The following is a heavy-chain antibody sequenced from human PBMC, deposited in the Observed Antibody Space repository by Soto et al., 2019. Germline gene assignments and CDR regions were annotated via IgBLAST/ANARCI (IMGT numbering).Heavy chain of an antibody. CDR2: IATAGDT. D-gene: IGHD6-13*01. CDR3: ARIGAFEAAGTYYYYGMDV. Sequence: LRLSCAASGFTFSSYDMHWVRQATGKGLEWVSAIATAGDTYYAGSVKGRFTISRENAKNSLYLQMNSLRAEDTAVYYCARIGAFEAAGTYYYYGMDVWGQGTTVTVSS. J-gene: IGHJ6*02. CDR1: GFTFSSYD. V-gene: IGHV3-13*01.